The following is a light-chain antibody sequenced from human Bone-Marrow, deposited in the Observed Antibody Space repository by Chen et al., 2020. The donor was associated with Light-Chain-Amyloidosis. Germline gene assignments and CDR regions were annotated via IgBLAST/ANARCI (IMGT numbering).Light chain of an antibody. J-gene: IGLJ2*01. CDR3: QSADSSGTYEVI. CDR1: DLPTKY. V-gene: IGLV3-25*03. CDR2: RDA. Sequence: SYELTQPPSVSVSPGQTARITCSGDDLPTKYAYWYQQKPGQAPVLVIHRDAERPSGISERFSGSSSGTTATLTISGVQAEDEGDYHGQSADSSGTYEVIFGGGTKLTVL.